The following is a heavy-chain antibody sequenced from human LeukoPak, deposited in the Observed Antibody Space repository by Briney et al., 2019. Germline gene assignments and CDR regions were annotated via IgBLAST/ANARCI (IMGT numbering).Heavy chain of an antibody. V-gene: IGHV3-21*01. CDR3: ARAGLAQYYFDY. J-gene: IGHJ4*02. D-gene: IGHD6-19*01. CDR2: ISSSSSYI. CDR1: GFTFSSYS. Sequence: GGSLRLSCAAPGFTFSSYSMNWVRQAPGKGLEWVSSISSSSSYIYYADSVKGRFTISRDNAKNSLYLQMNSLRAEDTAVYYCARAGLAQYYFDYWGQGTLVTVSS.